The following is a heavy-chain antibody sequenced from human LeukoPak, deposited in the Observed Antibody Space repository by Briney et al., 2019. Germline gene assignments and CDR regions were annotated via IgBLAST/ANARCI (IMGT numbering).Heavy chain of an antibody. V-gene: IGHV1-18*01. CDR1: AYTFTSYG. J-gene: IGHJ3*02. CDR2: ISAYNGNT. CDR3: ARDDISGYYYDSSGGDAFDI. D-gene: IGHD3-22*01. Sequence: ASVKASCKASAYTFTSYGISWVRQAPGQGLEWMGWISAYNGNTNYAQKLQGRVTMTTDTSTSTAYMELRSLRSDDTAVYYCARDDISGYYYDSSGGDAFDIWGQGTMVTVSS.